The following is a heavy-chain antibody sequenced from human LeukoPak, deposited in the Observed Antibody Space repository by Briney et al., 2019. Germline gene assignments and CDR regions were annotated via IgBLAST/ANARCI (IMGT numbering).Heavy chain of an antibody. J-gene: IGHJ5*02. CDR3: ARGLPSGWSNWFDP. D-gene: IGHD6-19*01. CDR1: GYTFTSYD. V-gene: IGHV1-8*01. Sequence: ASVKVSCKASGYTFTSYDINWVRQATGQGLEWMGWMNPNSGNTGYAQKFQGRVTMTRNTSISTAYMELSSLRSEDTAVYYCARGLPSGWSNWFDPWGQGTLVTVSS. CDR2: MNPNSGNT.